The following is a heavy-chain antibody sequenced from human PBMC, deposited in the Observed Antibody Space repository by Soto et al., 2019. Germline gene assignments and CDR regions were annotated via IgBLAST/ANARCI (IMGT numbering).Heavy chain of an antibody. J-gene: IGHJ4*02. D-gene: IGHD3-10*01. CDR3: GREVVGMVSDH. Sequence: WGSLRLSCAASGYTFSSYWMHWVRQVPGKGLVWVSRINSDGSITNYADSVKGRFTISRDNAKNTLYLQMNSLRVEETAVYYCGREVVGMVSDHWGQGTLVTVSS. CDR1: GYTFSSYW. V-gene: IGHV3-74*01. CDR2: INSDGSIT.